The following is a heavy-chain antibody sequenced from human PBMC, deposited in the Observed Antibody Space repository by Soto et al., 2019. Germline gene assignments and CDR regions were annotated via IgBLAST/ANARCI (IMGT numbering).Heavy chain of an antibody. CDR2: IHHSGTS. J-gene: IGHJ4*02. CDR1: GGSVYSPNF. CDR3: GRTNTSGSPIDS. Sequence: QVQLQESGPGLVKPSGTLSLTCAVSGGSVYSPNFWNWVRQPPGKGLEWIGEIHHSGTSNYSPSLKSRLTLLVDMSKNEVSLNLNSVTAADTAVYYCGRTNTSGSPIDSWGQGTLVIVSS. D-gene: IGHD6-19*01. V-gene: IGHV4-4*02.